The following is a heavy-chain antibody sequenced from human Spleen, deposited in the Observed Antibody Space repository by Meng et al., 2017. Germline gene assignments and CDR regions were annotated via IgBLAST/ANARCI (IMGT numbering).Heavy chain of an antibody. CDR3: ARDEDISAAGKLFGDY. CDR2: INPKSGDT. V-gene: IGHV1-2*06. CDR1: GYNFPDYY. Sequence: VHLVQSGAEVKKPGASVKVSCKPSGYNFPDYYIHWVRRAPGQGLEWMGRINPKSGDTHYAQRFQGRVTMTGDTSISTAYMELSGLRSDDTAMYYCARDEDISAAGKLFGDYWGHGTLVTVSS. J-gene: IGHJ4*01. D-gene: IGHD6-13*01.